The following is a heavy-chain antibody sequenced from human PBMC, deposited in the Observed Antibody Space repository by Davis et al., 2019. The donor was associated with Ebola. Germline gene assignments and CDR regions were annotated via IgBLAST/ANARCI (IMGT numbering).Heavy chain of an antibody. J-gene: IGHJ3*01. V-gene: IGHV3-30-3*01. CDR3: ARGSAVTADAFDL. D-gene: IGHD6-19*01. CDR1: GFTFSPYA. CDR2: ISFAGSTE. Sequence: PGGSLRLSCAASGFTFSPYAIHWVRQAPGKGLEWVALISFAGSTEFYVESVKGRFTISGDISKNTLYLQMNSLRSEDTATYFCARGSAVTADAFDLWGQGTLVTVSP.